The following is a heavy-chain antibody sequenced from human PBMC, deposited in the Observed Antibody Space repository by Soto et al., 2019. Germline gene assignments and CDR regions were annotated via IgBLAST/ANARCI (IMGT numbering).Heavy chain of an antibody. CDR2: IIPIFGTA. Sequence: QVQLVQSGAEVKKPGSSVKVSCKASGGTFSSYAISWVRQAPGQGLEWMGGIIPIFGTANYAQKFQGRVTITADESTRTAYMELSSLRSEDTAVYYCARDLDIVLVPAAMPQRDYYGMDVWGQGTTVTVSS. CDR3: ARDLDIVLVPAAMPQRDYYGMDV. CDR1: GGTFSSYA. D-gene: IGHD2-2*01. J-gene: IGHJ6*02. V-gene: IGHV1-69*12.